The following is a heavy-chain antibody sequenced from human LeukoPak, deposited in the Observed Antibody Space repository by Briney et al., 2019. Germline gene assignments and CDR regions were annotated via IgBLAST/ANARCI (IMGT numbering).Heavy chain of an antibody. J-gene: IGHJ3*02. Sequence: SETLSLTCTVSGSSIGTYSWSWIRQPPGKGLEWVGYIYTTGSTHYNPSLKSRVTMSLDTSKNQLSLRLSSVTAADTAVSYCARHRAEMATTTDDAFDIWGQGTMVTVSS. CDR2: IYTTGST. D-gene: IGHD5-24*01. V-gene: IGHV4-4*09. CDR3: ARHRAEMATTTDDAFDI. CDR1: GSSIGTYS.